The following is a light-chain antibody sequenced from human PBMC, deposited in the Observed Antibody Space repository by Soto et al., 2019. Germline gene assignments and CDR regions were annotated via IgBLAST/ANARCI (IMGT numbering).Light chain of an antibody. CDR1: SSDVGGYNY. CDR2: YVS. V-gene: IGLV2-14*01. Sequence: QSALTQPASVSGSPGQSITISCTGTSSDVGGYNYVSWYQQHPGKVPKLMIYYVSNRPSGVSNRFSGSKSGNTASLTISGLQAEDEADYYCSSYTSSSTLYVFGTGTKVTVL. J-gene: IGLJ1*01. CDR3: SSYTSSSTLYV.